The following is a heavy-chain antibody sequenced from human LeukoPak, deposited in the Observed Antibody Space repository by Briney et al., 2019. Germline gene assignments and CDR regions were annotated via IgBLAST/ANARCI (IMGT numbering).Heavy chain of an antibody. CDR3: TRAYTAIVLDY. CDR2: MNPNSGNT. D-gene: IGHD5-18*01. J-gene: IGHJ4*02. V-gene: IGHV1-8*01. CDR1: GYTFTSYD. Sequence: VASLKVSCKASGYTFTSYDINWVRQAPGEGPEWMGWMNPNSGNTDYAQKFQGRVTMTTNTTISTAYMELSSLRSEDTAVFYCTRAYTAIVLDYWGQGTLVTVSS.